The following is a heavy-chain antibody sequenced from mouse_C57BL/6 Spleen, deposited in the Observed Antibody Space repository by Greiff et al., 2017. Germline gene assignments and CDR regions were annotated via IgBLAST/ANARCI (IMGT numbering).Heavy chain of an antibody. Sequence: EVQLVESGPELVKPGASVKIPCKASGYTFTDYNMDWVQQSPGKSLEWIGDISPNNGGTIYNKKFKGKATLTVSKYSSTAYMELRSLTSEDTAVYYCARVYYSKECPYAMDYWGQGTSVTVSS. D-gene: IGHD2-5*01. CDR3: ARVYYSKECPYAMDY. J-gene: IGHJ4*01. V-gene: IGHV1-18*01. CDR1: GYTFTDYN. CDR2: ISPNNGGT.